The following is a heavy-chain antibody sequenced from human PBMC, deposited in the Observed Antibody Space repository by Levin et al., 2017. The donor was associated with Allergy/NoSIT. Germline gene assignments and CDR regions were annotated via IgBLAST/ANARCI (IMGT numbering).Heavy chain of an antibody. D-gene: IGHD3-9*01. Sequence: ASETLSLTCTVSGGSISSYYWSWIRQPPGKGLEWIGYIYYSGSTNYNPSLKSRVTISVDTSKNQFSLKLSSVTAADTAVYYCARGEYDILTGYNYYMDVWGKGTTVTVSS. J-gene: IGHJ6*03. V-gene: IGHV4-59*08. CDR2: IYYSGST. CDR1: GGSISSYY. CDR3: ARGEYDILTGYNYYMDV.